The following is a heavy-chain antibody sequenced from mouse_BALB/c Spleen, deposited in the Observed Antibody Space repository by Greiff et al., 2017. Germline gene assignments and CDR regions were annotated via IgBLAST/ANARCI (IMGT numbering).Heavy chain of an antibody. CDR1: GYAFTNYL. V-gene: IGHV1-54*01. J-gene: IGHJ2*01. CDR2: INPGSGGT. D-gene: IGHD1-1*01. Sequence: VKVVESGAELVRPGTSVKVSCKASGYAFTNYLIEWVKQRPGQGLEWIGVINPGSGGTNYNEKFKGKATLTADKSSSTAYMQLSSLTSDDSAVYFCARELLLDYWGQGTTLTVSS. CDR3: ARELLLDY.